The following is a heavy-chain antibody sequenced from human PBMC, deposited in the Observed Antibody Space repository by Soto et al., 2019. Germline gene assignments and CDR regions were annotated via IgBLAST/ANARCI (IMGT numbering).Heavy chain of an antibody. J-gene: IGHJ6*02. CDR2: IYPGDSDT. D-gene: IGHD6-19*01. CDR1: GYSFTSYW. Sequence: GESLKISCKGSGYSFTSYWIGWVRQMPGKXLEWMGIIYPGDSDTRYSPSFQGQVTISADKSISTAYLQWSSLKASDTAMYYCARSSGWYGGKYYYYGMDVWGQGATVTVSS. V-gene: IGHV5-51*01. CDR3: ARSSGWYGGKYYYYGMDV.